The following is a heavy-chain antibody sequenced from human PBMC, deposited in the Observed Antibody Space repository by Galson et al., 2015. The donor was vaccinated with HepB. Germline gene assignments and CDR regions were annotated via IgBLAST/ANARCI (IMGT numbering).Heavy chain of an antibody. CDR1: GFSFNTGGMR. D-gene: IGHD2-2*01. CDR2: IDWDDEK. J-gene: IGHJ4*02. Sequence: PALVKPTQTLTLTCTFSGFSFNTGGMRVSWIRQPPGKALEWLARIDWDDEKFYNTSLKTRLTISKDTSKYQVVLTMTNMDPVDTATYYCARTVVVIPATDQHYFDYWGQGTPVTVSS. V-gene: IGHV2-70*04. CDR3: ARTVVVIPATDQHYFDY.